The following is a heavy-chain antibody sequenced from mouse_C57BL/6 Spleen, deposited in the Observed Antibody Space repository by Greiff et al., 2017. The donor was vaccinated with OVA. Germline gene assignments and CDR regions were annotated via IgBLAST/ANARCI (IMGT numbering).Heavy chain of an antibody. CDR3: ARDDYDEEGYFDY. CDR2: INPSNGGT. D-gene: IGHD2-4*01. CDR1: GYTFTSYW. Sequence: VQLQQPGTELVKPGASVKLSCKASGYTFTSYWMHWVKQRPGQGLEWIGNINPSNGGTNYNEKFKSKATLTVDKSSSTAYMQLSSLTSEDSAVYYCARDDYDEEGYFDYWGQGTTLTVSS. J-gene: IGHJ2*01. V-gene: IGHV1-53*01.